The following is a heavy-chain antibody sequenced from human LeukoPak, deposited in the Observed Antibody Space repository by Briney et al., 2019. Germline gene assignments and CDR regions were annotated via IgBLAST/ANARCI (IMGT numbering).Heavy chain of an antibody. CDR3: ARERNGEDY. V-gene: IGHV4-34*01. CDR2: INHSGSN. J-gene: IGHJ4*02. Sequence: SETLSLTCAVYGGSFSGYYWSWIRQPPGKGLEWIGEINHSGSNKYNPSLKSRVTISVDTSKNQFSLKLSSVTAADTAVYYCARERNGEDYWGQGILVTVSS. CDR1: GGSFSGYY. D-gene: IGHD7-27*01.